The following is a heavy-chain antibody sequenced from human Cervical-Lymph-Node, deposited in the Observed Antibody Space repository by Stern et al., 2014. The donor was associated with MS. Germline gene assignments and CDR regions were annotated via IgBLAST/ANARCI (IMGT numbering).Heavy chain of an antibody. CDR3: ARNQLGETNGQYYFYGMDV. Sequence: VQLEESGAEVKKPGASVKVSCKASGYTFTSYDINWVRQGTGQGLEWMGWMNPYSGNAVYAQKFQGRVTMTRDTSTSTAYLELTSLRSEDTAVYFCARNQLGETNGQYYFYGMDVWGQGTTVTVSS. CDR1: GYTFTSYD. J-gene: IGHJ6*02. CDR2: MNPYSGNA. D-gene: IGHD3-16*01. V-gene: IGHV1-8*01.